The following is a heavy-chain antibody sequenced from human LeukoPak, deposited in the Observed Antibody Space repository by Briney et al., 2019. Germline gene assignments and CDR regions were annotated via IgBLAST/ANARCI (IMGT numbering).Heavy chain of an antibody. V-gene: IGHV4/OR15-8*01. Sequence: ASETLSLTCDVSGGSIDSTNWWNWVRQPPGKGLEWIGEIHHDGRINYNPSLKSRVTLSVDKSKNQFSLRLNSVTAADTAMYYCARSHDHLWGNYPDYWGQGTLVTVSS. CDR2: IHHDGRI. J-gene: IGHJ4*02. CDR1: GGSIDSTNW. D-gene: IGHD3-16*02. CDR3: ARSHDHLWGNYPDY.